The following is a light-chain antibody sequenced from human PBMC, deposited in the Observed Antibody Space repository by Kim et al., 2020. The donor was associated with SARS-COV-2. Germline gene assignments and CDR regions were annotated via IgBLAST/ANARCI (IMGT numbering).Light chain of an antibody. CDR3: QQCSNWPYT. CDR2: GAS. J-gene: IGKJ2*01. CDR1: QYITSD. Sequence: SVPLGERATLSCRASQYITSDLAWYQQKPGQAPRLVIFGASARATGIPARFSGSGSGTEFTLTISSLQSEDIGIYYCQQCSNWPYTFGQGTKLEI. V-gene: IGKV3-15*01.